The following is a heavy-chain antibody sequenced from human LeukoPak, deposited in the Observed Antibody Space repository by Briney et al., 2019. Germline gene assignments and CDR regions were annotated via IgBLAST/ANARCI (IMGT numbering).Heavy chain of an antibody. CDR3: ARNWFDP. V-gene: IGHV3-53*05. Sequence: PGGSLRLSCAASGFTVSSDYMSWVRQAPGKGLEWGSVIYSGGSTYYADSVKGRFTISRDKSKNTVYLQINSLRFEDTAMYYCARNWFDPWGQGTLVTVSS. CDR2: IYSGGST. CDR1: GFTVSSDY. J-gene: IGHJ5*02.